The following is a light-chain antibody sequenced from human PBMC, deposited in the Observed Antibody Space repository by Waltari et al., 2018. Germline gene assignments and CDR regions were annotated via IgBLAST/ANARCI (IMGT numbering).Light chain of an antibody. CDR2: DVS. CDR3: QQYDRWPLT. J-gene: IGKJ4*01. Sequence: VVLTQSQATLSLSPGERATLSCRASQGVSKFLAWFQQKPGQSPRLLVYDVSTRATGIPSRFSGSGPGPEFILTINSLEPEDFAVYYCQQYDRWPLTFGGGTKLEIK. CDR1: QGVSKF. V-gene: IGKV3D-11*01.